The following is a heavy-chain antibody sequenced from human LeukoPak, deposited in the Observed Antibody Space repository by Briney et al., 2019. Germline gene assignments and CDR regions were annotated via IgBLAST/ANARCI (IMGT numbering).Heavy chain of an antibody. CDR2: IKPDGSER. J-gene: IGHJ4*02. D-gene: IGHD2-2*01. V-gene: IGHV3-7*03. CDR3: SGRDSSRSPRAY. Sequence: GGSLRLSCAASGLTFTDFWMNWVRLAPGRGLEWLANIKPDGSERYYVDCVKGRFAISRDNAKNEVYLEMNSVRAEDTGVYYCSGRDSSRSPRAYWGQGTLVSVSS. CDR1: GLTFTDFW.